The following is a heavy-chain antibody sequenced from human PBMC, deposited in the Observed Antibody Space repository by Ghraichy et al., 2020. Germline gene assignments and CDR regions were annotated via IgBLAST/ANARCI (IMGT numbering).Heavy chain of an antibody. D-gene: IGHD2-2*01. J-gene: IGHJ5*02. CDR3: ASDTANVVVVPTAAGDNYLDP. V-gene: IGHV3-69-1*01. CDR1: GFTFINYY. CDR2: IGSSGNV. Sequence: GGSLRLSCAASGFTFINYYMRWIRQAPGKGLEWVSFIGSSGNVKYADSVKGRFTISRDNAKNSLFLQMNSLRVEDTAVYYCASDTANVVVVPTAAGDNYLDPWGQGTQVTVAS.